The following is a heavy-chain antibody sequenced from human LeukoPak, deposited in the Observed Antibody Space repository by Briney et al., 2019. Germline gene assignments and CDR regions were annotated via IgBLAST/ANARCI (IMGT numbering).Heavy chain of an antibody. J-gene: IGHJ6*03. D-gene: IGHD3-10*01. CDR3: ARDHRGSGSRYYYYYMDV. CDR1: GFTFSSYW. Sequence: GVLRLSCAASGFTFSSYWMHWVRQAPGKGLVWVSRINSDGSSTSYADSVKGRFTISRDNAKSTLYLQMNSLRAEDTAVYYCARDHRGSGSRYYYYYMDVWGKGTTVTISS. CDR2: INSDGSST. V-gene: IGHV3-74*01.